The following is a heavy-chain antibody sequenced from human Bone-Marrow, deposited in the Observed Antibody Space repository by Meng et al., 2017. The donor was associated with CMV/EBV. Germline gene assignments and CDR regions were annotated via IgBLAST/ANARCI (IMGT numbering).Heavy chain of an antibody. CDR1: GFTFSSYA. Sequence: GGSLRLSCAASGFTFSSYAMHWVRQAPGKALEWVAVISYDGSNKYYADSVKGRFTISRDNSKNTLYLQMNSLRAEDTAVYYCARDEDIVVVPAAPFVWGQGTTVTVSS. CDR2: ISYDGSNK. D-gene: IGHD2-2*01. J-gene: IGHJ6*02. CDR3: ARDEDIVVVPAAPFV. V-gene: IGHV3-30*04.